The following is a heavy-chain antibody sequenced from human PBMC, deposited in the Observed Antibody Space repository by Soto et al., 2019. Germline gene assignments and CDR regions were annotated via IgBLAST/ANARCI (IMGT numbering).Heavy chain of an antibody. D-gene: IGHD3-10*01. CDR2: IYYSGST. CDR1: GGSISSGDYY. J-gene: IGHJ3*02. CDR3: ARVSREIYYYGSGSHAFDI. V-gene: IGHV4-30-4*01. Sequence: SETLSLTCTVSGGSISSGDYYWSWIRQPPGKGLEWIGYIYYSGSTYYNPSLKSRVTISVDTSKNQFSLKLSSVTAADTAVYYCARVSREIYYYGSGSHAFDIWGQGTMVTVSS.